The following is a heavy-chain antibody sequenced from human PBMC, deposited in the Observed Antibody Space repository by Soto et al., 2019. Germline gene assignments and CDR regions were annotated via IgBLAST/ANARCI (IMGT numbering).Heavy chain of an antibody. J-gene: IGHJ4*02. CDR1: GFTFSDSV. CDR2: MSGDGRT. V-gene: IGHV3-23*01. Sequence: VGSLRLSCVGSGFTFSDSVMAWVSQARGKGLEWLSVMSGDGRTRYALSVTGRFTISRDNSKNTLYLQMRSLRAEDAAAYYCVKWHTSNFDSLPFTGFDFWGQGTQVTVSS. D-gene: IGHD3-22*01. CDR3: VKWHTSNFDSLPFTGFDF.